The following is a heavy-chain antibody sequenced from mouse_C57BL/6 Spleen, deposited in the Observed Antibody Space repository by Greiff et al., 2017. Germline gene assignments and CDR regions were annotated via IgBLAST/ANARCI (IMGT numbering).Heavy chain of an antibody. Sequence: VQLQQPGAELVKPGASVKLSCKASGYTFTSYWMHWVKQRPGQGLEWIGMIHPNSGSTNYNEKFKSKATITADTSSNTAYLQLSSLTSEDTAIYYCAPYDYDEAWFAYWGQGTLVTVSA. J-gene: IGHJ3*01. CDR3: APYDYDEAWFAY. CDR1: GYTFTSYW. V-gene: IGHV1-64*01. CDR2: IHPNSGST. D-gene: IGHD2-4*01.